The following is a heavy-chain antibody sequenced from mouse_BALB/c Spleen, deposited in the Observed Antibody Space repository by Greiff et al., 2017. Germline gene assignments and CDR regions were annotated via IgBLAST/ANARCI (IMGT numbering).Heavy chain of an antibody. CDR2: ISDGGSYT. Sequence: EVMLVESGGGLVKPGGSLKLSCAASGFTFSDYYMYWVRQTPEKRLEWVATISDGGSYTYYPDSVKGRFTISRDNAKNNLYLQMSSLKSEDTAMYYCAREVLRGTTGAMDYWGQGTSVTVSS. CDR3: AREVLRGTTGAMDY. CDR1: GFTFSDYY. J-gene: IGHJ4*01. D-gene: IGHD1-1*01. V-gene: IGHV5-4*02.